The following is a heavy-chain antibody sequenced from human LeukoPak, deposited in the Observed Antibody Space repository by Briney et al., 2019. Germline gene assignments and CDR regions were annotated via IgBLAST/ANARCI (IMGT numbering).Heavy chain of an antibody. Sequence: ASVKVSCKASGYTFTSYDINWVRQATGQGLEWMGWMNPNSGNTGYAQKFQGRVTMTRNTSISTAYMELSSLRSEDTAVYYCARSPVVTLLRWGRRFDPWGQGTLVTVSS. CDR3: ARSPVVTLLRWGRRFDP. CDR1: GYTFTSYD. D-gene: IGHD4-23*01. J-gene: IGHJ5*02. V-gene: IGHV1-8*01. CDR2: MNPNSGNT.